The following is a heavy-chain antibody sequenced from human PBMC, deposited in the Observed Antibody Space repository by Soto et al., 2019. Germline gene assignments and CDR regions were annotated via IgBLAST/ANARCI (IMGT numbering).Heavy chain of an antibody. D-gene: IGHD2-8*01. V-gene: IGHV3-23*01. J-gene: IGHJ4*02. Sequence: GGSLRLSCAASGFSFSTYTMSWVRRAPGKGLEWVSAISGSGGSPSYADSVQGRFTISRDNPKKTLYLQMNSLRAEDTAVYYCAKAGCTTSNCYVPDYWGQGTLVTVS. CDR3: AKAGCTTSNCYVPDY. CDR2: ISGSGGSP. CDR1: GFSFSTYT.